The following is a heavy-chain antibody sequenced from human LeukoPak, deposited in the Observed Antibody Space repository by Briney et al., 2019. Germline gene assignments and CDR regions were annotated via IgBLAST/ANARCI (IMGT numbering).Heavy chain of an antibody. CDR3: ARDKNRYFDWSGDWFDP. V-gene: IGHV1-2*02. J-gene: IGHJ5*02. D-gene: IGHD3-9*01. CDR1: GYTFTGYY. CDR2: INPNSGGT. Sequence: GASVKVSCKASGYTFTGYYMHWVRQAPGQGLEWMGWINPNSGGTNYAQKFQGRVTMTRDTSISTAYMELSRLRSDDTAVYYCARDKNRYFDWSGDWFDPWGQGTLVTVSS.